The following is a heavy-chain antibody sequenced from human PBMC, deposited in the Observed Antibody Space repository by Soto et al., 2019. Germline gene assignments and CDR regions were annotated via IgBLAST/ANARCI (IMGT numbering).Heavy chain of an antibody. CDR2: IIPILGIA. V-gene: IGHV1-69*10. CDR1: GGTFSSYA. CDR3: ARDQRDRTDSSGYPYYYYYGMDV. J-gene: IGHJ6*02. Sequence: ASVKVSCKASGGTFSSYAISWVRQAPGQGLEWMGGIIPILGIANYAQKFQGRVTITADKSTSTAYMELSSLRSEDTAVYYCARDQRDRTDSSGYPYYYYYGMDVWGQGTTVTVSS. D-gene: IGHD3-22*01.